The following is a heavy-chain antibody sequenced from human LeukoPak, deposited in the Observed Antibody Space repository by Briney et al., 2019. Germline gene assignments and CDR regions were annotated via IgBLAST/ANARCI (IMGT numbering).Heavy chain of an antibody. V-gene: IGHV3-48*03. J-gene: IGHJ4*02. Sequence: PGGSLRLSGAASGFTFSSYEMNWVRQAPGKGLEWVSYISSSGSTIYYADSVKGRFTISRDNAKNSLYLQMNSLRAGDTAVYYCARELGGNTFDCWGQGTLVTVSS. CDR1: GFTFSSYE. CDR3: ARELGGNTFDC. D-gene: IGHD4-23*01. CDR2: ISSSGSTI.